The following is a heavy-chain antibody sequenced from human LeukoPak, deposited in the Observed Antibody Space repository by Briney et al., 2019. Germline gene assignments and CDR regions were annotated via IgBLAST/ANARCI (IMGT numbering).Heavy chain of an antibody. CDR1: GFTFSSYA. V-gene: IGHV3-23*01. D-gene: IGHD4-17*01. Sequence: GRSLRLSCAASGFTFSSYAMHWVRQAPGKGLEWVSGISASGGSTYYADSVKGRFTISRDNSKNTLYLQMNSLRAEDTAVYYCAKAFTVTRVYNCLDPWGQGTLVTVSS. J-gene: IGHJ5*02. CDR3: AKAFTVTRVYNCLDP. CDR2: ISASGGST.